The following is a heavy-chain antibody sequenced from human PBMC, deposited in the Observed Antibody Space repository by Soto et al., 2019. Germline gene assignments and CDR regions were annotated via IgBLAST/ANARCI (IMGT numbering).Heavy chain of an antibody. CDR1: GFTLSRYS. D-gene: IGHD5-12*01. CDR3: ARGGVATIFGDS. J-gene: IGHJ4*02. V-gene: IGHV3-48*02. CDR2: IDSSSATI. Sequence: EVQLVESGGGLVQPGGSLRVSCAASGFTLSRYSMNWVRQAPGKGLEWLSYIDSSSATIYYADSVKGRFIISRDNAKNSLYLQMSGLRDEDTAVYYCARGGVATIFGDSWGQGTLVTVSS.